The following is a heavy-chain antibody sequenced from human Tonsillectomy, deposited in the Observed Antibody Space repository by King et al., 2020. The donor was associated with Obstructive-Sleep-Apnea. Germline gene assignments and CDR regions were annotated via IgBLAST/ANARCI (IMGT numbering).Heavy chain of an antibody. J-gene: IGHJ5*02. V-gene: IGHV4-59*01. CDR2: IYYSGSS. Sequence: VQLQESGPGLVKPSETLSLTCTVSGGSISTYYWSWLRQPPGKRLEWIGYIYYSGSSNYNPFLKRRVSISVDTSKNQFSLKLTSVTAADTVVYYCARSPYGSGIIDYFDPWGQGTLVTVSS. CDR1: GGSISTYY. CDR3: ARSPYGSGIIDYFDP. D-gene: IGHD3-10*01.